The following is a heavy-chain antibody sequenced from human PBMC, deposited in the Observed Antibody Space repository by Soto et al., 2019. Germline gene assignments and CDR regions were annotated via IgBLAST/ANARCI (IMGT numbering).Heavy chain of an antibody. CDR1: GGTFSSYA. D-gene: IGHD3-9*01. CDR3: ARALYYDILTGYKIPMSPFDY. J-gene: IGHJ4*02. Sequence: QVQLVQSGAEVKKPGSSVKVSCKASGGTFSSYAISWVRQAPGQGLEWMGGIIPIFGTANYAQKFQGRVTITADESTSTAYMELSSLRSEDTAVYYCARALYYDILTGYKIPMSPFDYWGQGTLVTVSS. V-gene: IGHV1-69*01. CDR2: IIPIFGTA.